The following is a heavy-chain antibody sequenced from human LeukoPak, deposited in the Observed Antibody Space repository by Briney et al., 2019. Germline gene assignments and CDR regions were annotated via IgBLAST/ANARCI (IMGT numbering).Heavy chain of an antibody. V-gene: IGHV1-8*01. CDR3: ATGLDDSSGYYPFYYYYYYMDV. CDR1: GYTFTSYD. D-gene: IGHD3-22*01. CDR2: MNPNSGNT. Sequence: ASVKVSCKASGYTFTSYDINWVRQATGQGLEWMGWMNPNSGNTGYAQKFQGRVTMTRKTSISTAYMELSSLRCEDAAVYYCATGLDDSSGYYPFYYYYYYMDVWGKGTTVTVSS. J-gene: IGHJ6*03.